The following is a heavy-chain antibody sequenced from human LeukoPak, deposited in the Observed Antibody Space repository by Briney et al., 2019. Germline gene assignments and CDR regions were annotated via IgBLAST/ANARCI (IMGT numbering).Heavy chain of an antibody. J-gene: IGHJ5*02. Sequence: SETLSLTCAVYGGSFSGYYWSWIRQPPGKGLEWIGEINHSGSTNYNPSLKSRVTISVDTSKNQFSLKLSSVAAADTAVYYCARGRYSSGWYIARWFDPWGQGTLVTVSS. CDR3: ARGRYSSGWYIARWFDP. CDR2: INHSGST. CDR1: GGSFSGYY. D-gene: IGHD6-19*01. V-gene: IGHV4-34*01.